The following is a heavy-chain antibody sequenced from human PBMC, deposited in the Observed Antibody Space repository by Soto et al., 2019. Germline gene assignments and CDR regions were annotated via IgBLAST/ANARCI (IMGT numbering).Heavy chain of an antibody. CDR1: GFTFDSPYSHG. CDR3: VSWVSAHFDY. D-gene: IGHD2-8*01. Sequence: PGGSLRLSCAASGFTFDSPYSHGMSWVRQSPGKGPGWVSTISSNGANTHYAESVKGRFTISKDASRNTVHLHMNSLRAEDTATYFCVSWVSAHFDYWGHGTPVTVSS. V-gene: IGHV3-23*01. J-gene: IGHJ4*01. CDR2: ISSNGANT.